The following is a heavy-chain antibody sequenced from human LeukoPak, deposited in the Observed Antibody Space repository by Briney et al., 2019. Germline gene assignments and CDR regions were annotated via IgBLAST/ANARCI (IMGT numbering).Heavy chain of an antibody. J-gene: IGHJ4*02. Sequence: PGGSLRLSCAASGFTFNTFNMNWVRQAPGKGLEWVSSITSGGDYIYYADSVKGRFTASRDNAKNSLSLQLNSLRVEDTAVYYCARGHYDVLAASYKWTPDYWGQGTLVTVSS. CDR1: GFTFNTFN. D-gene: IGHD3-9*01. V-gene: IGHV3-21*01. CDR2: ITSGGDYI. CDR3: ARGHYDVLAASYKWTPDY.